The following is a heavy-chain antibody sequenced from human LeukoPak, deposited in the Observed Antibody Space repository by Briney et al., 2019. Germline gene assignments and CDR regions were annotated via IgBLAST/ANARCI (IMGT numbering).Heavy chain of an antibody. D-gene: IGHD6-19*01. Sequence: GGSLRLSCATSGFTFTTFWMHWVRQAPGKGLVWVSRINHDGSRTNYADSVKGRFTISRDNAKNTVYLQMNSLRAEDTAVYYCVRDWGYDSSGYWQKYFDTWGQGTLVTVSS. V-gene: IGHV3-74*01. CDR1: GFTFTTFW. CDR2: INHDGSRT. J-gene: IGHJ4*02. CDR3: VRDWGYDSSGYWQKYFDT.